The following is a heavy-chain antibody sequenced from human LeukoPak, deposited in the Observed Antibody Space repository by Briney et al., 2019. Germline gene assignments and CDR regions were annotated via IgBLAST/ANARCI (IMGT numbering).Heavy chain of an antibody. Sequence: SETLSLTCTVSGGSISSNYWSWIRQPPGKGLEWSGYIYYSWSTNYNPSLKSRVTISVDTSTNQFSLKLSSVTAADTAVYYCARHPTPHCCGGDCPTPWFDYWGQGTLVTVSS. J-gene: IGHJ4*02. V-gene: IGHV4-59*08. D-gene: IGHD2-21*02. CDR2: IYYSWST. CDR1: GGSISSNY. CDR3: ARHPTPHCCGGDCPTPWFDY.